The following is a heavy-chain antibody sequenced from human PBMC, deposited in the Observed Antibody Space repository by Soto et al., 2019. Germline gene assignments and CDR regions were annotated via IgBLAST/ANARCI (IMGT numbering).Heavy chain of an antibody. CDR3: ARMKLARLDH. CDR2: ITFSGNTV. Sequence: QVQLVESGGGLVKPGGSLRLSCAASGFTFSDSYMSWIRQAPGKGLEWISYITFSGNTVYYADSLKGRFTISRDNAKNSLYLQMNRLRAEDTAVYYCARMKLARLDHWGQGTLVTVSS. CDR1: GFTFSDSY. J-gene: IGHJ4*02. V-gene: IGHV3-11*01.